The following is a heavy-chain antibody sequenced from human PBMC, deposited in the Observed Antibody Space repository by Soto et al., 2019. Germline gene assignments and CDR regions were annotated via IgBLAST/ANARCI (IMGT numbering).Heavy chain of an antibody. CDR1: GYSFTSHP. J-gene: IGHJ3*02. CDR3: ARDLTDWFDIMTGYRAAFDAFHI. D-gene: IGHD3-9*01. CDR2: INAANGNT. V-gene: IGHV1-3*01. Sequence: QVQLVQSGAEVKQPGASVKVSCKASGYSFTSHPIHWVRQAPGQRLEWMGWINAANGNTKYSQNFKGRLTITRDTSASTASMELSSLRSEDTAVYYCARDLTDWFDIMTGYRAAFDAFHIWGQGTRVPVSS.